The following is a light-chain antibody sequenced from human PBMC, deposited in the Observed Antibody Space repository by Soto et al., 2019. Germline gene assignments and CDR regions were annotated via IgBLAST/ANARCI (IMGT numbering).Light chain of an antibody. V-gene: IGKV1-39*01. Sequence: DIQMTQSPSTLTASGRDGFTVXXRASQSISYRVAWDQQKPGKAPKXLIYASSSLQSGGPSRFSGRAAGTDFTLTSSSLQPEDFATYYCQQSYSTPLTFGQGTKVEIK. CDR3: QQSYSTPLT. CDR1: QSISYR. J-gene: IGKJ1*01. CDR2: ASS.